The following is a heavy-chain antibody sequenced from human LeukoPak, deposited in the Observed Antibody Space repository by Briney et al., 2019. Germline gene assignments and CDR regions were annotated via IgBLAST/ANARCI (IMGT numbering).Heavy chain of an antibody. CDR3: ARVRKTNPDDDFWSGYYYYYGMDV. Sequence: GGSLRLSCAASGFTFSSYWMSWVRQAPGKGLEWVANIKQDGSEKYYVDSVKGRFTISGDNAKNSLYPQMNSLRAEDTAVYYCARVRKTNPDDDFWSGYYYYYGMDVWGQGTTVTVSS. J-gene: IGHJ6*02. V-gene: IGHV3-7*03. CDR2: IKQDGSEK. CDR1: GFTFSSYW. D-gene: IGHD3-3*01.